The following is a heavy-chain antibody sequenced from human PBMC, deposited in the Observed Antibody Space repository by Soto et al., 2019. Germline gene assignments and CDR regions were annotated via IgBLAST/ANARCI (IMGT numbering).Heavy chain of an antibody. V-gene: IGHV3-23*01. CDR3: AKDHLVVVPAASWFDP. CDR2: ISDNGGTT. Sequence: PGGSLRLSCAASEFTFSNYAMSWVRQAPGKGLEWVSSISDNGGTTYYADSVKGRFTISRDNSKNTLYLQMNSLRAEDTAVYYCAKDHLVVVPAASWFDPWGQGTLVTVSS. J-gene: IGHJ5*02. D-gene: IGHD2-2*01. CDR1: EFTFSNYA.